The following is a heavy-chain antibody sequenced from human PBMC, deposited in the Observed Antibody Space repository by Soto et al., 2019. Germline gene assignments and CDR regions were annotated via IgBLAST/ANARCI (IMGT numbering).Heavy chain of an antibody. D-gene: IGHD6-19*01. CDR1: GFTFSSYS. CDR3: ARGFGWLDY. CDR2: ISSNGGST. V-gene: IGHV3-64*01. J-gene: IGHJ4*02. Sequence: GGSLRLSCAASGFTFSSYSMNWVRQAPGKGLGYVSAISSNGGSTYYANSVKGRFTISRDNSKNTLYLQMGSLRAEDMAVYYCARGFGWLDYWGQGTLVTVYS.